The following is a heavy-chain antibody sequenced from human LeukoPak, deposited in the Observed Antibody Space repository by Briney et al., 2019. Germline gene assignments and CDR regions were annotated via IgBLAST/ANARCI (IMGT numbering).Heavy chain of an antibody. CDR2: SSWNSGTI. J-gene: IGHJ3*01. CDR1: GFTFSDYA. CDR3: AKGLAVGTSPRVYAFDV. Sequence: PGGSLRLSCAASGFTFSDYAMHWVRQVPGKGLEWVGGSSWNSGTIAYGESVKGRATISRDNARNSLYLEVNSLRVEDTALYYCAKGLAVGTSPRVYAFDVWGQGSLVTVSS. D-gene: IGHD1/OR15-1a*01. V-gene: IGHV3-9*01.